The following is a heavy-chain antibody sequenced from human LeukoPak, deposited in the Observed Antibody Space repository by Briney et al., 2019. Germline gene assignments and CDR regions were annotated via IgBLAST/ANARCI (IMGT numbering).Heavy chain of an antibody. CDR3: ARGVITFGGVISPPDY. CDR2: IYYSGST. Sequence: SETLSLTCTVSGDSISSYYWSWLRQPPGKGLEWIGYIYYSGSTNYNPSLKSRVTISVDTSKNQFSLKLGSVTAADTAVYYCARGVITFGGVISPPDYWGQGTLVTVSS. J-gene: IGHJ4*02. V-gene: IGHV4-59*01. D-gene: IGHD3-16*02. CDR1: GDSISSYY.